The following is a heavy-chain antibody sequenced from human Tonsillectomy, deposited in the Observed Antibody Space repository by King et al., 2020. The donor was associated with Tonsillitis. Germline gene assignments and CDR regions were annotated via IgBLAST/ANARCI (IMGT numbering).Heavy chain of an antibody. CDR2: ISYDGRTK. CDR3: ASDPYYGGNPGFDY. V-gene: IGHV3-33*05. J-gene: IGHJ4*02. Sequence: VQLVESGGGVVQPGRSLRLSCAASGFTFSSYGMHWVRQAPGKGLEGVAVISYDGRTKYYADSVMGRFTISRDNSKNTLYLQMNFLRGEDTAVYYCASDPYYGGNPGFDYWGQGTLVTVSS. D-gene: IGHD4-23*01. CDR1: GFTFSSYG.